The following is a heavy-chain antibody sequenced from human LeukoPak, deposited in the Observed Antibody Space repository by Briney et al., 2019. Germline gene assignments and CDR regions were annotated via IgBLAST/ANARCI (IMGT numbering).Heavy chain of an antibody. V-gene: IGHV3-30*04. J-gene: IGHJ4*02. CDR2: ISYDGSNT. Sequence: GGSLRLSCAHSGVTFSSYAMHWVCPAPGKGLEWVALISYDGSNTYYADSVKGRFTISRDNSKNTLYLQMNSLRAEDTAVYYCARDPDTALDYWGQGTLVTVSS. CDR3: ARDPDTALDY. CDR1: GVTFSSYA. D-gene: IGHD5-18*01.